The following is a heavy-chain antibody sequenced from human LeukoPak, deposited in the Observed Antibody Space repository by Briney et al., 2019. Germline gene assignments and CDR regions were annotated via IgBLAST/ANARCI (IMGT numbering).Heavy chain of an antibody. J-gene: IGHJ4*02. CDR3: ARRSDDFWSGRGYFDY. Sequence: SETLSLTCTVSGGSISSYYWSWIRQPPGKGLEWIGYIYYSGSTNYNPSLKSRVTISVDTSKNQFSLKLSSVTAADTAVYYCARRSDDFWSGRGYFDYWGQGTLVTVSS. CDR2: IYYSGST. CDR1: GGSISSYY. D-gene: IGHD3-3*01. V-gene: IGHV4-59*08.